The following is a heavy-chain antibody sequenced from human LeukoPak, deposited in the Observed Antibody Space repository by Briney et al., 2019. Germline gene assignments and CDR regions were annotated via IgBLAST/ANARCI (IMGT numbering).Heavy chain of an antibody. V-gene: IGHV3-30*18. Sequence: GGSLRLSCAASGFTFNNYGMHWVRQAPGKGLEWEAVISYDGRSIHYPDSVKGRFTISRDISTDTLWLQMDSLRTEDTAVYYCAKGPLRGTAAAIDYWGQGTLVTVSS. CDR1: GFTFNNYG. J-gene: IGHJ4*02. CDR2: ISYDGRSI. CDR3: AKGPLRGTAAAIDY. D-gene: IGHD2-2*01.